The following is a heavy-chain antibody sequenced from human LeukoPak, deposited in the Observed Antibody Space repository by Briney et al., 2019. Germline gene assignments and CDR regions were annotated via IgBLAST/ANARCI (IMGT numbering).Heavy chain of an antibody. CDR2: ISGSGGST. V-gene: IGHV3-23*01. CDR1: GFTFSSYA. J-gene: IGHJ6*02. CDR3: AKVSLPYYYDSSGYYYPSFLRYYYGMDV. D-gene: IGHD3-22*01. Sequence: GGSLRLSCAASGFTFSSYAMSWVRQAPGKGLEWVSAISGSGGSTYYADSVKGRFTISRDNSKNTLYLQMNSLRAEDTAVYYCAKVSLPYYYDSSGYYYPSFLRYYYGMDVWGQGTTVTVSS.